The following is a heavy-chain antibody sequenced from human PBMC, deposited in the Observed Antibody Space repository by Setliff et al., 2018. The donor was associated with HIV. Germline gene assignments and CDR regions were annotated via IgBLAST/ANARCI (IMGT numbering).Heavy chain of an antibody. D-gene: IGHD3-22*01. CDR2: INHSGST. J-gene: IGHJ4*02. V-gene: IGHV4-34*01. CDR3: ARASSGYYSRFDY. CDR1: GGSFSGYY. Sequence: ASETLSLTCAVYGGSFSGYYWSWIRQPPGKGLEWIGEINHSGSTNYNPSLKSRVTISVDTSKNQFSLKLSSVTAADTAVYYCARASSGYYSRFDYWGQGTLVTVSS.